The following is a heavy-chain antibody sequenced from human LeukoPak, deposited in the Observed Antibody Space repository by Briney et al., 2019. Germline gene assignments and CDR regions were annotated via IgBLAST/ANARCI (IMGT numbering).Heavy chain of an antibody. V-gene: IGHV3-33*01. Sequence: GRSLRLSCAASGFTFSTYGMHWVRQAPGKGPEWVAVIWYDASNKYYADSVKGRFTISTHNSKNTLFLEMNSLRAADTAVYYCARDRLRDGYRFDGSDIWGQGTMVTVSS. J-gene: IGHJ3*02. D-gene: IGHD5-24*01. CDR2: IWYDASNK. CDR3: ARDRLRDGYRFDGSDI. CDR1: GFTFSTYG.